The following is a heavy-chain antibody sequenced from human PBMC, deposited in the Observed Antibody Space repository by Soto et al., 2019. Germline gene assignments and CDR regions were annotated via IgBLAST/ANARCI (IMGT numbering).Heavy chain of an antibody. CDR3: VKDDGYYDSTWVRLYYGMDV. CDR1: GFTFSSYG. J-gene: IGHJ6*02. Sequence: QAGGSLRLSCAASGFTFSSYGMHWVRQAPGKGLEWVAVISYDGSNKYYADSVKGRFTISRDNSKNTLYLQMNSLRAEDTAVYYCVKDDGYYDSTWVRLYYGMDVWGQGTTVTVSS. V-gene: IGHV3-30*18. CDR2: ISYDGSNK. D-gene: IGHD3-22*01.